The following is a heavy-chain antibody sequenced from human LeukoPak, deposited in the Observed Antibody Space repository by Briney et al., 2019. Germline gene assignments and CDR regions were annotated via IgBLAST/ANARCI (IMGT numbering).Heavy chain of an antibody. D-gene: IGHD6-19*01. J-gene: IGHJ4*02. CDR2: ISGSGGST. Sequence: GGSLRLSCAASGFTFSSYAMSWVRQAPGKGLEWVSAISGSGGSTYYADSVKGRFTISRDNSKNTLYLQMNSLRAEDTAVYHCAKCLRRTVAGGYWGQGTLVTVSS. CDR1: GFTFSSYA. V-gene: IGHV3-23*01. CDR3: AKCLRRTVAGGY.